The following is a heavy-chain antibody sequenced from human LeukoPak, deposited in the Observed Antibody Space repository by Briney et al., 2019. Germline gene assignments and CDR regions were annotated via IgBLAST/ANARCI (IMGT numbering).Heavy chain of an antibody. CDR3: ARDGSSGWPNWFDP. Sequence: GGSLRLSCAASGFTFSSYGMHWVRQAPGKGLEWVAVISYDGSNKYYADSVKGRFTISRDNSKNTLYLQMNSLRAEDTAVYYCARDGSSGWPNWFDPWGQGTLVTVSS. CDR2: ISYDGSNK. CDR1: GFTFSSYG. V-gene: IGHV3-30*03. J-gene: IGHJ5*02. D-gene: IGHD6-19*01.